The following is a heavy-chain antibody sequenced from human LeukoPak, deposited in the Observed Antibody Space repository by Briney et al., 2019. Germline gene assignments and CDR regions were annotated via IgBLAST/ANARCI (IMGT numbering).Heavy chain of an antibody. V-gene: IGHV1-69*10. CDR1: GDTFISYT. J-gene: IGHJ5*02. Sequence: ASVKVSCKASGDTFISYTISWVRQAPGEGVEWMGRIIPILGIANYAQKFQGRVTITADKSTSTAYMELSSLRSEDTAVYYCARGPDYSNYLNWFDPWGQGTLVTVSS. CDR3: ARGPDYSNYLNWFDP. CDR2: IIPILGIA. D-gene: IGHD4-11*01.